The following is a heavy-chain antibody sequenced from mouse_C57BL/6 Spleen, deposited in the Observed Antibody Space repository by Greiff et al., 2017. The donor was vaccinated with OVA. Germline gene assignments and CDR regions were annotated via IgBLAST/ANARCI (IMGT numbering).Heavy chain of an antibody. CDR3: ARGKFITTVVAPFDY. Sequence: VQLQQSGPELVKPGASVKISCKASGYSFTSYYIRWVKQRPGQGLEWIGWIYPGSGNTKYNEKFKGKATLTADTSSSTAYMQLSSLTSEDSAVYYCARGKFITTVVAPFDYWGQGTTLTVSS. J-gene: IGHJ2*01. CDR1: GYSFTSYY. D-gene: IGHD1-1*01. V-gene: IGHV1-66*01. CDR2: IYPGSGNT.